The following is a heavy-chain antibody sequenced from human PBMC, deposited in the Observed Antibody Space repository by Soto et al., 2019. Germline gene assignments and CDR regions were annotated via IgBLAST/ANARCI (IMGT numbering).Heavy chain of an antibody. CDR2: IYYSGST. D-gene: IGHD1-1*01. CDR1: GGSISSSSYC. V-gene: IGHV4-39*01. J-gene: IGHJ6*02. Sequence: SETLSLTCTVSGGSISSSSYCWGWIRQPPGKGLEWIGSIYYSGSTYYNPSLKSRVTISVDTSKNQFSLKLSSVTAADTAVYYCARHSLSQLELVPGGMDVWGQGTTVTVSS. CDR3: ARHSLSQLELVPGGMDV.